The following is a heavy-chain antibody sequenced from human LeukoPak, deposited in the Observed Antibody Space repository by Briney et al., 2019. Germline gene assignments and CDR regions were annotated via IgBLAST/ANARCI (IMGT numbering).Heavy chain of an antibody. Sequence: GGSLRLSCAASGFTFNTYSMDWVRQAPGKGLEWVSPISSSSSYIYYADSVKGRFTISRDNAKNSLYLQMNSLKAEDTAVYYCARDAGITGTTEFDYWGQGTLVTVSS. V-gene: IGHV3-21*01. J-gene: IGHJ4*02. CDR1: GFTFNTYS. CDR2: ISSSSSYI. CDR3: ARDAGITGTTEFDY. D-gene: IGHD1-7*01.